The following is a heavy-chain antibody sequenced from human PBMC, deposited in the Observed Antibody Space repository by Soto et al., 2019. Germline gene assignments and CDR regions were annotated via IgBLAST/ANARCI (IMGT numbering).Heavy chain of an antibody. CDR2: ISAYNGNT. J-gene: IGHJ4*02. Sequence: ASVKVSCKASGYTFTSYGITWVRRAPGQGLEWMGWISAYNGNTNYAQKLQGRVTMTTDTSTSTAYMELRSLRSDDTAVYYCARNYFDSSGYYAPDYWGQGTLVTVSS. V-gene: IGHV1-18*01. D-gene: IGHD3-22*01. CDR3: ARNYFDSSGYYAPDY. CDR1: GYTFTSYG.